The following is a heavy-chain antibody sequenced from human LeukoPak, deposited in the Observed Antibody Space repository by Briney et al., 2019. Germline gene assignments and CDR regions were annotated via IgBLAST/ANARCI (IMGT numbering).Heavy chain of an antibody. CDR3: AREYSSSSKYYYYMDV. CDR1: GYTFTSYG. V-gene: IGHV1-18*01. Sequence: GASVKVSCKASGYTFTSYGISWVRQAPGQGLEWMGWISAYNGNTNYAQKLQGRVTMTTDTSTSTAYMELRSLRSDDTAVYYCAREYSSSSKYYYYMDVWGKGTTVTVSS. J-gene: IGHJ6*03. CDR2: ISAYNGNT. D-gene: IGHD6-6*01.